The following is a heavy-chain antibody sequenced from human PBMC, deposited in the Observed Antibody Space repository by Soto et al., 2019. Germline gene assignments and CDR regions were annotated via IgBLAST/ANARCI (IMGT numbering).Heavy chain of an antibody. V-gene: IGHV1-58*01. J-gene: IGHJ6*02. CDR1: GFTFSNSA. Sequence: GASVKVSCKASGFTFSNSAVQWVRQARGQRLEWIGWIVVGNDNTNYAQQFQERVTITRDVSTSTAYMELSSLRSDDTAVYYCAAVQWLLQAPNLHYYYFGMDVWGQGTTVTVSS. CDR3: AAVQWLLQAPNLHYYYFGMDV. D-gene: IGHD6-19*01. CDR2: IVVGNDNT.